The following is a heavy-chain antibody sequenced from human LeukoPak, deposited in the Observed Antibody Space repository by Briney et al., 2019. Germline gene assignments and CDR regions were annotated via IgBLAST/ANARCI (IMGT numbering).Heavy chain of an antibody. CDR2: IYYSGST. Sequence: PSETLSLTCTVSGGSISSSSYCWGWIRQPPGKGLEWIGSIYYSGSTYYNPSLKSRVTISVDTSKNQFSLKLSSVTAADTAVYYCARRHFWSGKGYFDYWGQGTLVTVSS. D-gene: IGHD3-3*02. V-gene: IGHV4-39*07. CDR3: ARRHFWSGKGYFDY. J-gene: IGHJ4*02. CDR1: GGSISSSSYC.